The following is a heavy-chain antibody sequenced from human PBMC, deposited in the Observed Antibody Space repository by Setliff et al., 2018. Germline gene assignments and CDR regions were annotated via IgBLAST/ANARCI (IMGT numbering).Heavy chain of an antibody. CDR3: ARLKYYNSGTYWGNWDYYSNMDV. CDR2: ITHSGST. V-gene: IGHV4-59*01. J-gene: IGHJ6*03. D-gene: IGHD3-22*01. Sequence: LSLTCTVSGDSMTGNHWSWIRQSPGKGLEWIGYITHSGSTKYNPSLKSRVAITIVASKKQFSLELSSVTAADTAVYYCARLKYYNSGTYWGNWDYYSNMDVWGKGTTVTVSS. CDR1: GDSMTGNH.